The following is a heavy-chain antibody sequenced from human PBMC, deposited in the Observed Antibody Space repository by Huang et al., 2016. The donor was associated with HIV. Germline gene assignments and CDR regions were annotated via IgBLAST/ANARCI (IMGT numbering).Heavy chain of an antibody. J-gene: IGHJ4*02. V-gene: IGHV3-74*01. CDR3: ARDPRIQSWLNFFDY. CDR1: GFSISSYW. CDR2: INSGVSST. Sequence: EVQLVESGGGLVQPGGSLRLSCAASGFSISSYWVHWVRQAPGKGLGWVSRINSGVSSTSYADSVKGRFTISRDNAKNTLYLQMNSLRAEDTAVYYCARDPRIQSWLNFFDYWGQGTLVSVSS. D-gene: IGHD3-22*01.